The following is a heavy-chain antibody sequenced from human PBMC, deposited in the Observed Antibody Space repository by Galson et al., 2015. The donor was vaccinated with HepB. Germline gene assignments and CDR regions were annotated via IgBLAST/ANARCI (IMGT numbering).Heavy chain of an antibody. V-gene: IGHV3-48*01. Sequence: SLRLSCAASGFTFSSYTMNWVRQAPGKGLEWISYISTTSDNKFSADSVEGRFIISRDNAKNLLYLQMNSLRAEDTAVYYYTRIALSGSYWYFDYWGQGSLVTVSS. CDR1: GFTFSSYT. CDR2: ISTTSDNK. CDR3: TRIALSGSYWYFDY. D-gene: IGHD1-26*01. J-gene: IGHJ4*02.